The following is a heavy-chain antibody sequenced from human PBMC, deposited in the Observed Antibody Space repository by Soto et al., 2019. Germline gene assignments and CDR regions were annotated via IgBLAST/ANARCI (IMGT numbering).Heavy chain of an antibody. CDR3: ARDQGHYYDSSGYSLPLLDY. Sequence: ASVKVSCKASGYTFTSYYMHWVRQAPGQGLEWMGIINPSGGSTSYAQKFQGRVTMTRDTSTSTVYMELSSLRSEDTAVYYCARDQGHYYDSSGYSLPLLDYWGQGTLVTVSS. V-gene: IGHV1-46*01. D-gene: IGHD3-22*01. J-gene: IGHJ4*02. CDR2: INPSGGST. CDR1: GYTFTSYY.